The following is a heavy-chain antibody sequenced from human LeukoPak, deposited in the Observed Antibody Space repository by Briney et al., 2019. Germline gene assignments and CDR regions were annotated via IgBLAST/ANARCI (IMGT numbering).Heavy chain of an antibody. D-gene: IGHD1-26*01. CDR3: TKGVGGNIDY. CDR1: GFIFSGNY. V-gene: IGHV3-23*01. Sequence: GGSLRLSCAASGFIFSGNYMSWVRQAPGKGLEWVSAISGSGSTTYYVDSVKGRFTISRDNSKNTLYLQMNSLRAEDTAVYYCTKGVGGNIDYWGQGTLVTVSS. J-gene: IGHJ4*02. CDR2: ISGSGSTT.